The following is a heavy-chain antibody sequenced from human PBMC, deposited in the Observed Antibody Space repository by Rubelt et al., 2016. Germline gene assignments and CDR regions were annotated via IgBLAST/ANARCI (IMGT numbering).Heavy chain of an antibody. CDR1: GGSVSSGTYF. Sequence: LQLQESGPGLVNPSETLSLTCTVSGGSVSSGTYFWGYIRQPPGKGLEWIGVTSYSGTTYYTPYLKSQVIISMDTYKNQFSLKLRSVTAADKAVYYCARDDNGFDIWGQGTMVTVSS. J-gene: IGHJ3*02. V-gene: IGHV4-39*02. CDR2: TSYSGTT. CDR3: ARDDNGFDI.